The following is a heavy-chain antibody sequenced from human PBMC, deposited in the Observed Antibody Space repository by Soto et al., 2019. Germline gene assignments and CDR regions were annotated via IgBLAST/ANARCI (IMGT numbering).Heavy chain of an antibody. CDR2: ISGGGGST. J-gene: IGHJ5*01. D-gene: IGHD2-21*02. V-gene: IGHV3-23*01. Sequence: EVQLLESGGGLVQPGGSLRLSCAASGFTFGNYGMNWVRQAPGKGLEWVSGISGGGGSTYYADSVKGRVTIARDPSKNTIVLEMKSLRAEDTAVYYCAKGFIVVVTVIRPNDAFDAWGQGTLVTVSS. CDR1: GFTFGNYG. CDR3: AKGFIVVVTVIRPNDAFDA.